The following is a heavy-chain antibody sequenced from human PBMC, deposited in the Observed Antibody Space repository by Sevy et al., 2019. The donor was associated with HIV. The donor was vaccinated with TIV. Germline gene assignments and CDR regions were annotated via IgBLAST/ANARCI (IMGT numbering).Heavy chain of an antibody. D-gene: IGHD3-16*02. CDR2: INPNSGGT. J-gene: IGHJ5*02. V-gene: IGHV1-2*02. CDR3: ARGVIRSGYDYVWGSYRPRTNWFDP. Sequence: ASVKVSCKASGYTFTGYYMHWVRQAPGQGLEWMGWINPNSGGTNYAQKFQGRVTMTRDTSVSTAYMELSRLRSEDTAVYYCARGVIRSGYDYVWGSYRPRTNWFDPWGQGTLVTVSS. CDR1: GYTFTGYY.